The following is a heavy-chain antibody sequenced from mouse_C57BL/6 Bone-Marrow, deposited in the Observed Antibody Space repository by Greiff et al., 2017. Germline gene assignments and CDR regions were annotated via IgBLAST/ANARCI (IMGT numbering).Heavy chain of an antibody. CDR2: IHPTSGST. CDR1: VYTFTSYW. D-gene: IGHD3-2*02. Sequence: QVHVKQPGAELVKPGASVKLSCKASVYTFTSYWMHWVKQRPGQGLAWIGMIHPTSGSTNSNEKFKSKATLTVDTSSRTAYMQLSSLTSEDSAVYYCARHRSGYVFDYWGQGTTRTVSS. V-gene: IGHV1-64*01. J-gene: IGHJ2*01. CDR3: ARHRSGYVFDY.